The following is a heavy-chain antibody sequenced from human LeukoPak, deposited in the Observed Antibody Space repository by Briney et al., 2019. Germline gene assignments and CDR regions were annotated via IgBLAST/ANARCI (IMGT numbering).Heavy chain of an antibody. CDR3: ARSSRGLDV. J-gene: IGHJ6*02. D-gene: IGHD6-6*01. CDR2: IKQDGSEK. Sequence: PGGSLRLSCAASGFTFSTYWMTWVRQAPGTGLEWVANIKQDGSEKYYVDSVKGRFTISRDNAKDSLYLQMNSLRTEDTAAYYCARSSRGLDVWGQGTTVSVSS. CDR1: GFTFSTYW. V-gene: IGHV3-7*01.